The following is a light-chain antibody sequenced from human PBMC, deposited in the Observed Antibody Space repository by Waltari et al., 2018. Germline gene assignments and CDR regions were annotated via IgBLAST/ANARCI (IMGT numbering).Light chain of an antibody. V-gene: IGKV3-11*01. CDR1: EDVSIY. J-gene: IGKJ4*01. Sequence: ETVLTQSPATLSLSPGDRATISCRASEDVSIYLVWYQQKPGQALRLLIYDSSNMTNGIPTKFSGSGSGTDFTLTNSSLQPEDFALYNSQQLRNWTPLNVGGGAKVE. CDR3: QQLRNWTPLN. CDR2: DSS.